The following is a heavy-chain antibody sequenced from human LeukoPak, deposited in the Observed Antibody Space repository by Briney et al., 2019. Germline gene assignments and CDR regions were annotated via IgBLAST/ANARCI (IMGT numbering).Heavy chain of an antibody. J-gene: IGHJ6*03. V-gene: IGHV1-69*04. CDR1: GYTFTSYD. CDR3: ASGLLPAAIPHYYYYMDV. Sequence: GASVKVSCKASGYTFTSYDISWVRQAPGQGLEWMGRIIPILGIANYAQKFQGRVTITADKSTSTAYMELSSLRSEDAAVYYCASGLLPAAIPHYYYYMDVWGKGTTVTVSS. D-gene: IGHD2-2*01. CDR2: IIPILGIA.